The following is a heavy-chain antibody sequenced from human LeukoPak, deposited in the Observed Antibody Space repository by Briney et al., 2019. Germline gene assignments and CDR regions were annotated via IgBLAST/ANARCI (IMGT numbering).Heavy chain of an antibody. D-gene: IGHD3-22*01. Sequence: SQTLSLTCAISGDSFSSNSAAWHWIRQSPSRGLEWLGRTYYRSKWYNDYAVSVKSRITINPDTSKNQFSLQLNSVTPEDTAVYYCASYYDSSGFDYWGQGTLVTVSS. J-gene: IGHJ4*02. V-gene: IGHV6-1*01. CDR1: GDSFSSNSAA. CDR3: ASYYDSSGFDY. CDR2: TYYRSKWYN.